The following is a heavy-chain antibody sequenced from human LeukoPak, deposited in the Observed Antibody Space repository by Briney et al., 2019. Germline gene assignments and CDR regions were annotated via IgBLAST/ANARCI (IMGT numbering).Heavy chain of an antibody. CDR2: IYTSGST. CDR3: AGIQHHDAFDI. Sequence: SQTLSLTCTVSGGSISSGSYYWSWIRQPAGKGLEWIGRIYTSGSTNCNPSLKSRVTISVDTSKNQFSLKLSSVTAADTAVYYCAGIQHHDAFDIWGQGTMVTVSS. D-gene: IGHD6-13*01. CDR1: GGSISSGSYY. J-gene: IGHJ3*02. V-gene: IGHV4-61*02.